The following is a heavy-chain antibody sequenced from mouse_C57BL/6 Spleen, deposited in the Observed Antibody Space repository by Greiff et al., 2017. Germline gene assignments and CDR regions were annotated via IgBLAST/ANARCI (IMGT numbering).Heavy chain of an antibody. D-gene: IGHD4-1*02. V-gene: IGHV1-64*01. CDR3: AREKFNWDAMDY. CDR1: GYTFTGYW. CDR2: IHPNSGST. Sequence: QVQLQQPGAELVKPGASVKLSCKASGYTFTGYWMHWVKQRPGQGLEWIGMIHPNSGSTNYNEKFKSKATLTVDKSSSTAYMQLSSLTSEDSAVYYCAREKFNWDAMDYWGQGTSVTVSS. J-gene: IGHJ4*01.